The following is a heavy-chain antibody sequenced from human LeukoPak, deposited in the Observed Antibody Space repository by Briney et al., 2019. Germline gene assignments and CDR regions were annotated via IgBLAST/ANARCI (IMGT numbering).Heavy chain of an antibody. V-gene: IGHV1-18*04. J-gene: IGHJ3*02. CDR3: ARSDFWSSYDAFDI. Sequence: ASVKVPCKASGYTFTGYYMHWVRQAPGQGLEWMGWISAYNGNTNYAQKLQGRVTMTTDTSTSTAYMELRSLRSDDTAVYYCARSDFWSSYDAFDIWGQGTMVTVSS. CDR2: ISAYNGNT. D-gene: IGHD3-3*01. CDR1: GYTFTGYY.